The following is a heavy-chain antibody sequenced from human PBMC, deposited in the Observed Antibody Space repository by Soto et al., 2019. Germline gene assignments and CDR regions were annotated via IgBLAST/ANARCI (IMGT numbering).Heavy chain of an antibody. D-gene: IGHD5-18*01. Sequence: QVQLVQSGAEVKKPGASVKVSCKASGYTFTSYDINWVRQATGQGLEWMGWMNPNSGNTAYAQKFQGRVTMTRNTSISTXYMELSSLSSEDTAVYYCAREGGYSYGFGYWGQGTLVTVSS. CDR3: AREGGYSYGFGY. CDR2: MNPNSGNT. V-gene: IGHV1-8*01. CDR1: GYTFTSYD. J-gene: IGHJ4*02.